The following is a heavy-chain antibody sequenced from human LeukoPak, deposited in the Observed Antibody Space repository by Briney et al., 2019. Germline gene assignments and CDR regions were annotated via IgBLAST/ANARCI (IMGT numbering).Heavy chain of an antibody. CDR3: ARSNQYCTNGVCYYGYFDY. Sequence: ASVKVSCKASGYTFTSYGISWVRQAPGQGLEWMGWISAYNGNTNYAQKFQGRVTITADKSTSTAYMELSSLRSEDTAVYYCARSNQYCTNGVCYYGYFDYWGQGTLVTVSS. D-gene: IGHD2-8*01. CDR2: ISAYNGNT. V-gene: IGHV1-18*01. CDR1: GYTFTSYG. J-gene: IGHJ4*02.